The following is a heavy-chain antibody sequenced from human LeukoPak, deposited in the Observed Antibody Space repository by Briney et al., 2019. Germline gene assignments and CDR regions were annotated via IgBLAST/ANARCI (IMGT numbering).Heavy chain of an antibody. J-gene: IGHJ6*02. V-gene: IGHV3-23*01. D-gene: IGHD3-3*01. Sequence: GGSLRLSCVVSGFTVSNNYMSWVRQAPRKGLEWVSSISGGSGKTYYADSVKGRFTISRDNSKNTLYLQMSGLRAEDTAVYYCAKEASSSLGYYYGMDVWGQGTTVTVS. CDR3: AKEASSSLGYYYGMDV. CDR2: ISGGSGKT. CDR1: GFTVSNNY.